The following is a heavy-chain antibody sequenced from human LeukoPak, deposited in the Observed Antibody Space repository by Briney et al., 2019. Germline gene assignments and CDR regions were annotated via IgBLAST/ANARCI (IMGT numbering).Heavy chain of an antibody. CDR1: GGTFSSYA. D-gene: IGHD1-7*01. V-gene: IGHV1-69*05. CDR2: IIPIFGTA. J-gene: IGHJ5*02. Sequence: SVKVSCKASGGTFSSYAISWVRQAPGQGPEWMGGIIPIFGTANYAQKFQGRVTITTDESTSTAYMELSSLRSEDTAVYYCARDNYAGANWFDPWGQGTLVTVSS. CDR3: ARDNYAGANWFDP.